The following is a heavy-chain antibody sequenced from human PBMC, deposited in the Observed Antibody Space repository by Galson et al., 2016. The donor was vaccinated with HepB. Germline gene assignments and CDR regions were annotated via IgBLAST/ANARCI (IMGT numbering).Heavy chain of an antibody. CDR2: IKSKIDGETT. V-gene: IGHV3-15*07. Sequence: SLRLSCAASGFTFNNAWMNWVRQVPGKGLEWVGRIKSKIDGETTDYAAPMRGKFTISRDDSASTLYLHMNSLKTDDTAIYYCATGSGLYSPDWWGQGTLVTVSS. J-gene: IGHJ4*02. CDR3: ATGSGLYSPDW. CDR1: GFTFNNAW. D-gene: IGHD3-3*01.